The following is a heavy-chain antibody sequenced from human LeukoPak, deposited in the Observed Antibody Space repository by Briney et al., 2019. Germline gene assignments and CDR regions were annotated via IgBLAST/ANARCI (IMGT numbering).Heavy chain of an antibody. Sequence: GSSVKVSCKAPGDTFCSYAISWVRQAHGQGLEWMGRTIPILGIAKYAQKFQGRLTITADTSTSTAYMELTNLRSDDTAVYYCASQFLLPFDYWGRGTLVTVSS. V-gene: IGHV1-69*04. D-gene: IGHD3-22*01. CDR2: TIPILGIA. J-gene: IGHJ4*02. CDR1: GDTFCSYA. CDR3: ASQFLLPFDY.